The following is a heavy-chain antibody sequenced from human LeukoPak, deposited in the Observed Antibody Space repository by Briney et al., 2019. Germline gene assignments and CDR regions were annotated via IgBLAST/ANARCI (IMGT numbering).Heavy chain of an antibody. CDR1: GFTFSSYS. CDR2: ISSSSSYI. Sequence: GGSLRLSCAASGFTFSSYSMNWVRQAPGKGLEWVSSISSSSSYIYYADSVKGRFTISRDNAKNSLYLQMNSLRAEDTAVYYCARDLPTQDAFNIWGQGTMVTVSS. CDR3: ARDLPTQDAFNI. V-gene: IGHV3-21*01. J-gene: IGHJ3*02.